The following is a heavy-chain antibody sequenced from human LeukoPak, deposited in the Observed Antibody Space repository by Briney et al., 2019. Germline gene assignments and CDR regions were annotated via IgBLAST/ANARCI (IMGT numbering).Heavy chain of an antibody. Sequence: PGGSLRLSCAASGFTFSSYGMHWVRQAPGKGLEWVAFIRYDGSNKYYADSVKGRFTISRDNSKNTLYLQMNSLRAEDTAVYYCAKDGGMVRGQNAFDIWGQGTMVTVSS. CDR1: GFTFSSYG. CDR2: IRYDGSNK. CDR3: AKDGGMVRGQNAFDI. V-gene: IGHV3-30*02. J-gene: IGHJ3*02. D-gene: IGHD3-10*01.